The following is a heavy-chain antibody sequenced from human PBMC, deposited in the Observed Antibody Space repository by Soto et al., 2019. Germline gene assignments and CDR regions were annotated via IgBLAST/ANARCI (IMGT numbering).Heavy chain of an antibody. CDR3: ARDIAAAGTYFDY. D-gene: IGHD6-13*01. V-gene: IGHV1-69*13. CDR1: GYTFTSYY. CDR2: IIPIFGTA. Sequence: ASVNVSCKAAGYTFTSYYMHWVRQAPGQGLEWMGGIIPIFGTANHAQKFQGRVTIAADESTSTAYMELSSLRSEDTAVYYCARDIAAAGTYFDYWGQGTLVTVSS. J-gene: IGHJ4*02.